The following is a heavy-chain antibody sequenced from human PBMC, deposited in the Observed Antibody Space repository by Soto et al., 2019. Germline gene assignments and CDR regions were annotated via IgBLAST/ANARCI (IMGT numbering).Heavy chain of an antibody. CDR1: GFTFSSYA. CDR2: ISYDGSNK. V-gene: IGHV3-30-3*01. Sequence: GGSLRLSCAASGFTFSSYAMHWVRQAPGKGLEWVAVISYDGSNKYYADSVKGRFTISRDNSKNTLYLQMDSLRAEDTAVYYCARDLRAARNYYYGMDVWGQGTTVTVSS. J-gene: IGHJ6*02. D-gene: IGHD6-25*01. CDR3: ARDLRAARNYYYGMDV.